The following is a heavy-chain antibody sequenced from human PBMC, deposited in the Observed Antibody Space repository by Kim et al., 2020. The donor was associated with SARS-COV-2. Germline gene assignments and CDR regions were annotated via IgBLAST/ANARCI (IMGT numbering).Heavy chain of an antibody. CDR1: GGTFSSYA. D-gene: IGHD3-22*01. CDR2: IIPIFGTA. CDR3: ARDALYYYDSSGYTH. Sequence: SVKVSCKASGGTFSSYAISWVRQAPGQGLEWMGGIIPIFGTANYAQKFQGRVTITADESTSTAYMELSSLRSEDTAVYYCARDALYYYDSSGYTHWGQGTLVTVSS. V-gene: IGHV1-69*13. J-gene: IGHJ4*02.